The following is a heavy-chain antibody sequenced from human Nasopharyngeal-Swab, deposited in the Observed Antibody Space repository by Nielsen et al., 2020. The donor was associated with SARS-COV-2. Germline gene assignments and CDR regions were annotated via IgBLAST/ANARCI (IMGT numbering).Heavy chain of an antibody. V-gene: IGHV3-9*01. Sequence: SLKISCAASGFTFDDYAMHWVRQAPGKGLEWVSGISWNSGSIGYADSAKGRFTISRDNAKNSLYLQMNSLRAEDTALYYCAKGWGYGDYGSGDYWGQGTLVTVSS. CDR2: ISWNSGSI. CDR1: GFTFDDYA. D-gene: IGHD4-17*01. J-gene: IGHJ4*02. CDR3: AKGWGYGDYGSGDY.